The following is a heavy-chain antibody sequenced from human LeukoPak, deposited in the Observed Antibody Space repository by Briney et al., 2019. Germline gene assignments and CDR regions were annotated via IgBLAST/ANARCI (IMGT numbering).Heavy chain of an antibody. Sequence: ASVKVSCKASGYTFTGYYIHWVRQAPGQGLEWMGWINPNSGGTNYAQKFQGRVTMTSDTSISTAYMELSRLRSDDTAVYYCARDRGIPFPYWFDPWGQGTLVTVSS. CDR3: ARDRGIPFPYWFDP. J-gene: IGHJ5*02. V-gene: IGHV1-2*02. D-gene: IGHD3-10*01. CDR1: GYTFTGYY. CDR2: INPNSGGT.